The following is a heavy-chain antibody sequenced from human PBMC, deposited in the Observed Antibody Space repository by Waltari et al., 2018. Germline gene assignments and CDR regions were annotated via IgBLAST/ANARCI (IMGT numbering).Heavy chain of an antibody. Sequence: QVQLQESGPGLVKPSQTLSLTCTVSGGSIRSGDYYWSWIRQPPGKGLEWIAYIYYSGSTYYNPSLKHLITISLDTSRNQFSLNLSSVTAADTAVYYCARENRAGWDRYFDLWGRGTLVTVSS. V-gene: IGHV4-30-4*08. CDR2: IYYSGST. J-gene: IGHJ2*01. CDR3: ARENRAGWDRYFDL. D-gene: IGHD1-26*01. CDR1: GGSIRSGDYY.